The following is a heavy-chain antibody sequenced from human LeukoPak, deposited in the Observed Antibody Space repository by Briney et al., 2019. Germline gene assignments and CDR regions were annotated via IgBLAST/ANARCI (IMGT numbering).Heavy chain of an antibody. CDR1: SGSISSSSYY. CDR2: TYYSRIT. Sequence: PSETLSLTCTVSSGSISSSSYYWGWIRHPQGKGLEWFGSTYYSRITYYNPSLKSRVTISVDTSKNQFSLNLRSVTAADTAVYFCARLVTINTVTTARYWYFDLWGRGTLVTVSS. J-gene: IGHJ2*01. CDR3: ARLVTINTVTTARYWYFDL. D-gene: IGHD4-17*01. V-gene: IGHV4-39*01.